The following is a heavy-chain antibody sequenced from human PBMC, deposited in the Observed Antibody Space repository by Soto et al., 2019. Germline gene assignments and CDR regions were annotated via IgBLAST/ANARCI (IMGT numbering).Heavy chain of an antibody. CDR3: AHAPGIAVTTNWFDP. Sequence: QITLKESGPTLVKPTQTLTLTCTFSGFSLSTSEVGVGWIRQPPGKALQWLALIYWDDDKRYSPSLKSRLTITKDTSKNQVVLTMTNMDTVDTATYYCAHAPGIAVTTNWFDPWGQGILVTVSS. CDR1: GFSLSTSEVG. D-gene: IGHD6-19*01. J-gene: IGHJ5*02. CDR2: IYWDDDK. V-gene: IGHV2-5*02.